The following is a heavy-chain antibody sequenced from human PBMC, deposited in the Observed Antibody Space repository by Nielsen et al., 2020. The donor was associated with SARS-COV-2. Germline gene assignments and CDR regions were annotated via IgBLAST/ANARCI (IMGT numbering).Heavy chain of an antibody. CDR3: ARIGTYYYDSSGYPDAFDI. Sequence: WIRQPPGKALEWLALIDWDDGKYYSTSLKTRLTISKDTSKNQVVLTMTNMDPVDTATYYCARIGTYYYDSSGYPDAFDIWGQGTMVTVS. CDR2: IDWDDGK. D-gene: IGHD3-22*01. V-gene: IGHV2-70*01. J-gene: IGHJ3*02.